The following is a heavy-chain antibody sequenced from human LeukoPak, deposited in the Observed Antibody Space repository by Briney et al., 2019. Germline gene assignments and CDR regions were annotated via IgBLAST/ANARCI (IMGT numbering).Heavy chain of an antibody. CDR1: GFTFSSYA. CDR2: ISGSGGST. J-gene: IGHJ5*02. CDR3: ANRSLGYCSSTSCYEGGWFDP. Sequence: PGGSLRLSCAASGFTFSSYAMSWVRQAPGKGLEGVSAISGSGGSTYYADSVKGRFTISRDNSKNTLYLQMNSLRAEDTAIYYCANRSLGYCSSTSCYEGGWFDPRGQGTLVTVSS. D-gene: IGHD2-2*01. V-gene: IGHV3-23*01.